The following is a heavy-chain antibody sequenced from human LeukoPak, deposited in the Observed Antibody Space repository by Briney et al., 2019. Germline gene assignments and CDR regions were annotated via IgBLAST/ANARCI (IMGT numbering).Heavy chain of an antibody. CDR2: ISGGGDVT. J-gene: IGHJ6*03. CDR1: DFSFITYA. CDR3: AKNIREMATYYYYMDV. D-gene: IGHD5-24*01. Sequence: GGSLRLSCAASDFSFITYAMSWLRQAPGKGLEWVSTISGGGDVTYYADSVQGRFTISRDNSKNTLYLQMNSLRADDTAVYYCAKNIREMATYYYYMDVWGKGTTVTASS. V-gene: IGHV3-23*01.